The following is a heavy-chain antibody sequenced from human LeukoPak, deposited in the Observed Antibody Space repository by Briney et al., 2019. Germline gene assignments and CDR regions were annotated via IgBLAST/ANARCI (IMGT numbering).Heavy chain of an antibody. D-gene: IGHD2-2*01. CDR2: IRYDGSNK. J-gene: IGHJ4*02. CDR1: GFTFNNYG. Sequence: GGSLRLSCGASGFTFNNYGMHWVRQAPGKGPEWVAFIRYDGSNKYYADSMKGRLTISRDDSKNTLYLQMNSLRAEDTAVYYCAKAYCGSTVCYGGGKIDYWGQGTLVTVSS. CDR3: AKAYCGSTVCYGGGKIDY. V-gene: IGHV3-30*02.